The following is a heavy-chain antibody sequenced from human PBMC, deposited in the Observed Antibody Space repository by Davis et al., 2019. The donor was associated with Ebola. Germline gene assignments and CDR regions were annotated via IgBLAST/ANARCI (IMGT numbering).Heavy chain of an antibody. CDR3: ALFAVVSPGRSK. Sequence: PGGSLRLSCATSGFTFSSHAMSWVRQAPGKGLVWVSRISNDGSSTNYADSVKGRFTISRDNAKNTLYLQMNSLRAEDTAVYYCALFAVVSPGRSKWGQGTLVTVSS. CDR2: ISNDGSST. CDR1: GFTFSSHA. J-gene: IGHJ4*02. V-gene: IGHV3-74*01. D-gene: IGHD3-3*01.